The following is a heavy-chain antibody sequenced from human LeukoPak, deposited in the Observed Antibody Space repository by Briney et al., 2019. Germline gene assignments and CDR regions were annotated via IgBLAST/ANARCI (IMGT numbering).Heavy chain of an antibody. J-gene: IGHJ4*02. D-gene: IGHD2-15*01. CDR1: GVSISGYY. V-gene: IGHV4-59*01. CDR3: AREVDCSGGSCYHFDY. CDR2: IYYSGST. Sequence: SETLSLTCTVSGVSISGYYWSWIRQPPGKGLEWIGYIYYSGSTNYNPSLKSRVTISVDTSKNQFSLKLSSVTAADTAVYYCAREVDCSGGSCYHFDYWGQGTLVTVSS.